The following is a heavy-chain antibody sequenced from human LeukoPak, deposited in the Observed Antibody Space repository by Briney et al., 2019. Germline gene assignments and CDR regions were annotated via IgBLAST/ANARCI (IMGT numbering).Heavy chain of an antibody. Sequence: GGSLRLSCAASGFTFDDYGMSWVRHAPGKGLEWVSGINWNGGSTGYADSVKGRFTISRDNAKNSLYLQMSSLRAEDTALYYCARDRRYYYDSSGYPEYFQHWGQGTLVTVSS. CDR1: GFTFDDYG. CDR3: ARDRRYYYDSSGYPEYFQH. D-gene: IGHD3-22*01. CDR2: INWNGGST. J-gene: IGHJ1*01. V-gene: IGHV3-20*04.